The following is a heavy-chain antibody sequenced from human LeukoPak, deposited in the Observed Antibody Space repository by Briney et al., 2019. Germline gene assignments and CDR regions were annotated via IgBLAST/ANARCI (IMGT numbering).Heavy chain of an antibody. Sequence: GGSLRLSCAASGFTFSSYAMHWVRQAPGKGLEWVAVISYDGSNKYYADSVKGRFTISRDNSKNTLYLQMNSLRAEDTAVYYCAKGNSGSYYGTTYFDYWGQGTLVTVSS. CDR3: AKGNSGSYYGTTYFDY. CDR2: ISYDGSNK. D-gene: IGHD1-26*01. J-gene: IGHJ4*02. V-gene: IGHV3-30-3*01. CDR1: GFTFSSYA.